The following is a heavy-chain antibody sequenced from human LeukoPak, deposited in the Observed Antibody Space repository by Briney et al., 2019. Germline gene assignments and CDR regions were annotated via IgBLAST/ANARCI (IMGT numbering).Heavy chain of an antibody. D-gene: IGHD2-2*01. CDR3: ARAYCSSTRCSYYFDS. CDR1: GFTFDSYG. CDR2: ISSSSTYI. Sequence: GGSLRLSCAASGFTFDSYGMNWVRQAPGKGLEWISSISSSSTYIYYADSVKGRSTISRDNAKNSLYLQMNSLRAEDTAVYYCARAYCSSTRCSYYFDSWGQGTLVTVSS. V-gene: IGHV3-21*01. J-gene: IGHJ4*02.